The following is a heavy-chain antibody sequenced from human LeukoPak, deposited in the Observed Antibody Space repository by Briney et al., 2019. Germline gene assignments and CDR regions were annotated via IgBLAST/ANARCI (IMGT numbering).Heavy chain of an antibody. V-gene: IGHV3-23*01. CDR3: AKEGRGNAVDY. Sequence: GGSLRLSCAASGFTFSSYGMSWVRQAPGKGLEWVSSISGSSGGTYYADSVKGRFTISRDNSKDTLYLQMNSLRAEYTAVYYCAKEGRGNAVDYWGQGTLVTVSS. CDR2: ISGSSGGT. D-gene: IGHD1-1*01. J-gene: IGHJ4*02. CDR1: GFTFSSYG.